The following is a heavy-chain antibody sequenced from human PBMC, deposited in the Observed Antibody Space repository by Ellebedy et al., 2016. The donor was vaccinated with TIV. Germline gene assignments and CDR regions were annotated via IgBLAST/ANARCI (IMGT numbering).Heavy chain of an antibody. CDR1: RFTFSNSA. CDR3: ARSGARAVTPDY. V-gene: IGHV3-30*01. Sequence: PGGSLRLSCAASRFTFSNSAMHWVRQAPGKGLEWVAVMSHDESNEYYADSVKGRFTISRDNSKNTLYLEMLSLRTEDTAVYYCARSGARAVTPDYWGQGTLVTVFS. J-gene: IGHJ4*02. CDR2: MSHDESNE. D-gene: IGHD2-21*02.